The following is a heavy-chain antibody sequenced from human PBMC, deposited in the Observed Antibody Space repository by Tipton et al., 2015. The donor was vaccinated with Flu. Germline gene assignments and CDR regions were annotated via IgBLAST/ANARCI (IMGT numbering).Heavy chain of an antibody. CDR3: AKEGSYNILTNYYNKGVDP. V-gene: IGHV4-39*07. J-gene: IGHJ5*02. D-gene: IGHD3-9*01. CDR2: IYYSGTT. CDR1: GGSISSYTYY. Sequence: SLRLSCTVSGGSISSYTYYWGWFRQSPGTGLEWIGSIYYSGTTYYNPSLKSRVTMSIDTSKNQFSLKVTSVTAADTAVYYCAKEGSYNILTNYYNKGVDPWGQGTLVIVSS.